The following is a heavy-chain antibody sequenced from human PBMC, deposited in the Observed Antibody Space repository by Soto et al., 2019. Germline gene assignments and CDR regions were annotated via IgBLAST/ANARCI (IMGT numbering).Heavy chain of an antibody. V-gene: IGHV1-69*01. CDR1: GGTFSSYA. CDR3: AREFRYSSSWTRYFDY. J-gene: IGHJ4*02. Sequence: QVQLVQSGAEVKKPGSSVKVSCKASGGTFSSYAISWVRQAPGQGLEWMEGIIPIFGTANYAQKCQGRVTITADESTSTAYMELSSLRSEDTAVYYCAREFRYSSSWTRYFDYWGQGTLVTVSS. D-gene: IGHD6-13*01. CDR2: IIPIFGTA.